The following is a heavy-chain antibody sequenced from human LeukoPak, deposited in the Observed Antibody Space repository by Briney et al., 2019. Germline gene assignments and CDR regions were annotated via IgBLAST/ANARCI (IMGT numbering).Heavy chain of an antibody. V-gene: IGHV3-9*01. CDR2: ISWNSGSI. CDR3: AKDTTYYYDSSVGAFDI. D-gene: IGHD3-22*01. Sequence: GGFLRLSCAASGFTFDDYAMHWVRQAPGKGLEWVSGISWNSGSIGYADSVKGRFTISRDNAKNSLYLQMNSLRAEDTALYYCAKDTTYYYDSSVGAFDIWGQGTMVTVSS. CDR1: GFTFDDYA. J-gene: IGHJ3*02.